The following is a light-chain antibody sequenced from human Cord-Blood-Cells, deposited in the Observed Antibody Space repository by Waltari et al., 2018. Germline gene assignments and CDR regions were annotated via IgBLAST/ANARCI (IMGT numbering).Light chain of an antibody. V-gene: IGLV1-40*01. CDR2: GNS. CDR1: SSNIGAGYD. Sequence: QSVLTQPPSVSGAPGQRVTISCTGSSSNIGAGYDVHWYQQLPGTAPKLLIYGNSNRPSGGPGRFSGSKSGTSASLAITGLQAEGEADYYCQSYDSSLSGSVFGGGTKLTVL. CDR3: QSYDSSLSGSV. J-gene: IGLJ3*02.